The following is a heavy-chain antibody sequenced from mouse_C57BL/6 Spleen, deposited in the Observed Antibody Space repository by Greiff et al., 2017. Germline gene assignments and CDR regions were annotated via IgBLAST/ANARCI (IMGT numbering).Heavy chain of an antibody. V-gene: IGHV1-19*01. CDR3: ARWDYYAMDY. CDR2: INPYNGGT. J-gene: IGHJ4*01. CDR1: GYTFTDYY. Sequence: EVKLQESGPVLVKPGASVKMSCKASGYTFTDYYMNWVKQSHGKSLEWIGVINPYNGGTSYNQKFKGKATLPVDKSSSTAYMELNSLTSEDSAVYYCARWDYYAMDYWGQGTSVTVSS.